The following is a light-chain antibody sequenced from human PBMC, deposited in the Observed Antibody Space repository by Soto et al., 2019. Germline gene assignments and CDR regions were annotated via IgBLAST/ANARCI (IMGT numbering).Light chain of an antibody. CDR3: QQSYRKPIK. Sequence: PITHTPYKPSPCVVHLAIIICRASQSISTYLNWYQKKPGKAPNLLIYDASRLQSGVPSRFSDSGGGTDFTLSISSVQPEDFATYFCQQSYRKPIKFGQGTRLEIK. J-gene: IGKJ5*01. V-gene: IGKV1-39*01. CDR2: DAS. CDR1: QSISTY.